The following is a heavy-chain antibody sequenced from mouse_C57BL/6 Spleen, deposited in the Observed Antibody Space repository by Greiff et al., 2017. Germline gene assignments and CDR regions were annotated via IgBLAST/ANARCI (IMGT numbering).Heavy chain of an antibody. CDR3: ARGNYYGSSYYWYFDV. J-gene: IGHJ1*03. D-gene: IGHD1-1*01. CDR2: IYPRSGNT. V-gene: IGHV1-81*01. Sequence: QVQLQQSGAELARPGASVKLSCKASGYTFTSYGISWVKQRTGPGLEWIGEIYPRSGNTYYNEKFKGKATLTADKASSTAYMELRRLTSEDSAVYFCARGNYYGSSYYWYFDVWGTGTTVTVSS. CDR1: GYTFTSYG.